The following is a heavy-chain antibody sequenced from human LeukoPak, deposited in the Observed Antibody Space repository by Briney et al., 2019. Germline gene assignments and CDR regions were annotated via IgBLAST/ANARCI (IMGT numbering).Heavy chain of an antibody. J-gene: IGHJ4*02. V-gene: IGHV3-74*01. Sequence: GGSLRLSCAAAGFTFSNYWMHWVRQAPGKGLVWVSRIKTDGSSTTYADSVKGRFTISRDDAKKTLYLHMNSLRAEDTAVYYCARGWNADYWGQGTLVTVSS. CDR3: ARGWNADY. CDR1: GFTFSNYW. CDR2: IKTDGSST. D-gene: IGHD1-1*01.